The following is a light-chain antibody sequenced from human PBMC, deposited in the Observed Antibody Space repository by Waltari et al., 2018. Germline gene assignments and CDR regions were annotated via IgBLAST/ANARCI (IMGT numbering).Light chain of an antibody. V-gene: IGKV1-33*01. CDR3: QQYANLPLT. J-gene: IGKJ4*01. CDR2: DAS. Sequence: DIQMTHSPSSLSASVGDRVTITCQASQDIRKKLNWFQQKPGKAPQVLIFDASNSQAALPSRFSGSGSGTDFAFTISSLQPEDIGTYFCQQYANLPLTFGGGTRVEIK. CDR1: QDIRKK.